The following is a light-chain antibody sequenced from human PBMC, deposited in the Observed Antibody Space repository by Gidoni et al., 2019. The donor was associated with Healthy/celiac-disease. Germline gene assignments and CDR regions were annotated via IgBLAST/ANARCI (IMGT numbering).Light chain of an antibody. CDR3: SSYAGSNYVV. CDR1: SRDVGGYNY. V-gene: IGLV2-8*01. CDR2: EVS. Sequence: QSALTQPPSASGSPGQSVTISRTGTSRDVGGYNYVTWYQQHPGKAPKLMIYEVSKRPSGVTDRFSGSKSGNTASLTVSGLQAEDEADYYCSSYAGSNYVVFGGGTKLTVL. J-gene: IGLJ2*01.